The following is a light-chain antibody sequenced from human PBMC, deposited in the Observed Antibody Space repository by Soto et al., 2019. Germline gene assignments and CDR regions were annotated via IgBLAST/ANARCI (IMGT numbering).Light chain of an antibody. CDR1: QDIAIY. V-gene: IGKV1-9*01. CDR2: AAS. Sequence: IQMTQSPSSLSASVGDRVTITCRASQDIAIYLAGYQQKPGEAPKLLIYAASTLYGGVPSRFSGSGSGTDFALTLTSLQAEDFATYYCQHLRLYPSTFGGGTKVDIK. J-gene: IGKJ4*01. CDR3: QHLRLYPST.